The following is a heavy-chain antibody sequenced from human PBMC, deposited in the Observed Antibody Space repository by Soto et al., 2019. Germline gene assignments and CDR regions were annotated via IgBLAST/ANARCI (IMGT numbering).Heavy chain of an antibody. CDR3: AREDTSSKGGGFDY. Sequence: EVHLVESGGGLVQPGGSLRLSCAASGFTVSSNYMSWVRQAPGKGLEWVSVIYSGGSTYYADSVKGRFTISRDNSKNTLYLQMNSLRAEDTAVYYCAREDTSSKGGGFDYWGQGTLVTVSS. CDR1: GFTVSSNY. D-gene: IGHD2-2*01. J-gene: IGHJ4*02. CDR2: IYSGGST. V-gene: IGHV3-66*01.